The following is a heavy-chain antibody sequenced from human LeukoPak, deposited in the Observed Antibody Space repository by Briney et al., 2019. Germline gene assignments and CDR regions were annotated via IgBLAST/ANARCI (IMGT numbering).Heavy chain of an antibody. D-gene: IGHD2-15*01. CDR1: GYTFTSYG. CDR3: ARQGSGGSRGWWFDP. J-gene: IGHJ5*02. CDR2: ISAYNGNT. Sequence: ASVKVSCKASGYTFTSYGISWLRQAPGQGLEWMGWISAYNGNTNYAQKLQGRVTMTTDTSTSTAYMELRSLRSDDTAVYYCARQGSGGSRGWWFDPWGQGTLVTVSS. V-gene: IGHV1-18*01.